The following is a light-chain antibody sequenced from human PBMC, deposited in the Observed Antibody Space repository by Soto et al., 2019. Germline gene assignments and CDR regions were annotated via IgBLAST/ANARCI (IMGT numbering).Light chain of an antibody. V-gene: IGLV2-11*01. CDR1: SGDVGDYDF. Sequence: QSVLTQPRSVSGSPGQSVTISCTGTSGDVGDYDFVSWYHQHPGKVPKLIIYDVSERPSGVPDRFSGSKSGNTASLTISGLQAEDEAVYYCCSYAGSHTWVFGGGTQLTVL. J-gene: IGLJ3*02. CDR3: CSYAGSHTWV. CDR2: DVS.